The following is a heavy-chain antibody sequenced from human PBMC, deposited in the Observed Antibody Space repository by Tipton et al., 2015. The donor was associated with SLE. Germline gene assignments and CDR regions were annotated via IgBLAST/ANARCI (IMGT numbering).Heavy chain of an antibody. V-gene: IGHV4-61*03. J-gene: IGHJ4*02. D-gene: IGHD3-10*01. CDR1: GGSVSSDNYY. CDR3: ARAAGNFGDYFDN. CDR2: VSYTGIS. Sequence: LRLSCNVSGGSVSSDNYYWNWIRQSPGKGLEWIGCVSYTGISNYNPSLESRVTMSVDTSKNHFSLEVKSVTAADTATYYCARAAGNFGDYFDNWGQGILVTVSS.